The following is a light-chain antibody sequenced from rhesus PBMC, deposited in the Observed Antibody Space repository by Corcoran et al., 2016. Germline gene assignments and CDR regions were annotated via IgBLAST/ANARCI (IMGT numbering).Light chain of an antibody. CDR1: QSISSW. Sequence: DIQMTQSPSSLSASVGDTVTITCRASQSISSWLAWYQQKPGKAPKLLSYKAYSLQSGVPSRISGSGSGTDFTLTISSLQSEDFATYYCRQYSSSPYSFGQVTKVAIK. CDR2: KAY. J-gene: IGKJ2*01. V-gene: IGKV1-22*01. CDR3: RQYSSSPYS.